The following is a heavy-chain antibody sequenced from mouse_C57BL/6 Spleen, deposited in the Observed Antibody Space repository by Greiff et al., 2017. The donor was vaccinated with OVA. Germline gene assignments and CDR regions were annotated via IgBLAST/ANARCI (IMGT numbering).Heavy chain of an antibody. J-gene: IGHJ1*03. CDR3: AQRAPGSWYFDV. Sequence: QVTLKVSGPGILQSSQSLSLTCSFSGFSLSTSGMGVRWLRQPSGKGLEWLAHIYWDDDKHNDPSLRSRLTISKDTSRNQVVLMITIVDTADTATYYCAQRAPGSWYFDVWGTGTTVTVSS. CDR1: GFSLSTSGMG. CDR2: IYWDDDK. V-gene: IGHV8-12*01.